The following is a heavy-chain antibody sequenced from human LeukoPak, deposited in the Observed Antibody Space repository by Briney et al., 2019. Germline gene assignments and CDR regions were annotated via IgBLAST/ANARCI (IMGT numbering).Heavy chain of an antibody. CDR3: ARENIVVANAIWLHAFDI. J-gene: IGHJ3*02. D-gene: IGHD2-21*01. CDR2: IYYSGST. Sequence: SQTLSLTCTVSGGSISSGGYYWSWIRQHPGKGLEWIGYIYYSGSTYYNPSLKSRVTISVDTSKNQFSLKLSSVTAADTAVYYCARENIVVANAIWLHAFDIWGQGTTVTVSS. CDR1: GGSISSGGYY. V-gene: IGHV4-31*03.